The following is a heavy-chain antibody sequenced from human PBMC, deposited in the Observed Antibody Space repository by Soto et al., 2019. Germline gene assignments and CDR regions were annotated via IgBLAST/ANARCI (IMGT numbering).Heavy chain of an antibody. Sequence: QVQLVESGGGVVQPGRSLRLSCKGSGFIFSNSAIQWVRQAPGKGLEWVAVISYDGGNTYYEDSGRGRFTVSRDRSTNTVFLEMNSLRPDDTAVYYCAKDRSGTLVVREGTDDWGQGTLVTVSS. CDR1: GFIFSNSA. J-gene: IGHJ4*02. V-gene: IGHV3-30-3*02. CDR3: AKDRSGTLVVREGTDD. D-gene: IGHD2-8*02. CDR2: ISYDGGNT.